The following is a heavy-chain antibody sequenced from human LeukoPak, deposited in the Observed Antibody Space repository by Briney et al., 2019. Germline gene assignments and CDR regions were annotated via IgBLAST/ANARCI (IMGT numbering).Heavy chain of an antibody. CDR2: INPNSGGT. D-gene: IGHD3-22*01. CDR3: ARPYPRNYYDSSGYFGY. V-gene: IGHV1-2*02. Sequence: ASVKVSCKASGYTFTGYYMHWVRQAPGQGLEWMGWINPNSGGTNYAQKFQGRVTMTRDTSISTAYLELSSLTSDDTAVYYCARPYPRNYYDSSGYFGYWGQGTLVTVSS. CDR1: GYTFTGYY. J-gene: IGHJ4*02.